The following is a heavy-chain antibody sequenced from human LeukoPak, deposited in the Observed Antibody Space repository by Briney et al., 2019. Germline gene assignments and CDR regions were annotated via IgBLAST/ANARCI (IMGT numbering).Heavy chain of an antibody. CDR2: INSDGSST. CDR1: GFTFSSYW. V-gene: IGHV3-74*01. CDR3: ARGERAPAASYSSGWAIDY. J-gene: IGHJ4*02. Sequence: PGGSLRLSCAASGFTFSSYWMHWVRQAPGKGLVWVSRINSDGSSTSYADSVKGRFTISRDNAKNSLYLQMNSLRAEDTAVYYCARGERAPAASYSSGWAIDYWGQGTLVTVSS. D-gene: IGHD6-19*01.